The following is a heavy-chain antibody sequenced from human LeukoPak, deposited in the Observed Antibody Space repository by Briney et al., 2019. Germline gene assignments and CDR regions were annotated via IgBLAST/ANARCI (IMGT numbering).Heavy chain of an antibody. CDR1: GGSISSGGYY. D-gene: IGHD4-23*01. J-gene: IGHJ3*02. CDR2: VYYSGST. Sequence: PSETLSLTCTVSGGSISSGGYYWSWIRQHPGKGLEWIGYVYYSGSTYYNPSLKSRVTISVDTSKNQSSLKLSSVTAADTAVYYCAREGNTPLDYGGNSEDHVFDIWGQGTMVTVSS. V-gene: IGHV4-31*03. CDR3: AREGNTPLDYGGNSEDHVFDI.